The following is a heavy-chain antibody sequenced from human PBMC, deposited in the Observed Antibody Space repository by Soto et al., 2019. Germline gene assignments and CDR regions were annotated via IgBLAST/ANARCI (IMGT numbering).Heavy chain of an antibody. D-gene: IGHD3-3*01. CDR2: ISRLSSYI. CDR1: GFTFSSYT. J-gene: IGHJ6*02. Sequence: PGGSLRLSCAASGFTFSSYTINWVRQAPGKGLEWVSSISRLSSYIYYADSVKGRFTISRDNAKNSLYLQMDSLRAEDTAVYFCARDNSQGRVVDYYGMDVWGQGTTVTVSS. CDR3: ARDNSQGRVVDYYGMDV. V-gene: IGHV3-21*01.